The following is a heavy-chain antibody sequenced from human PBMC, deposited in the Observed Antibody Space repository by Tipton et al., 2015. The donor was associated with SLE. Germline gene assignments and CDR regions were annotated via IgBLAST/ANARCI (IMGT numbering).Heavy chain of an antibody. CDR3: ARDGYGSAWFDP. Sequence: SLRLSCAASGFTFSSYSVNWVRQAPGKGLEWVSSISSSSSYIYYADSVKGRFTISRDNAKNSLYLQMNSLRAEDTAVYYCARDGYGSAWFDPWGQGTLVTVSS. CDR2: ISSSSSYI. CDR1: GFTFSSYS. J-gene: IGHJ5*02. V-gene: IGHV3-21*03. D-gene: IGHD3-10*01.